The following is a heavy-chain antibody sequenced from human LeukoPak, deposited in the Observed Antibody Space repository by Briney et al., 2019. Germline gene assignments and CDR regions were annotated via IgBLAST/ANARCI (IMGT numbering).Heavy chain of an antibody. V-gene: IGHV1-24*01. CDR1: GYTLTELS. J-gene: IGHJ4*02. D-gene: IGHD3-10*01. Sequence: ASVKVSCKVSGYTLTELSMHWVRQAPGKGLEWMGGFDPEDGETIYAQKFQGRVTMTEDTSTDTAYMALSSLRSEDTAVYYCATWYYYGSGSYYKIDYWGQGTLVIVSS. CDR2: FDPEDGET. CDR3: ATWYYYGSGSYYKIDY.